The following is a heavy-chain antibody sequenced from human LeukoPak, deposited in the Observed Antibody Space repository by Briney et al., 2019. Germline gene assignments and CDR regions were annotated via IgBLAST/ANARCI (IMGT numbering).Heavy chain of an antibody. CDR1: GGTFSSYA. V-gene: IGHV1-69*13. D-gene: IGHD3-22*01. Sequence: ASVKVSCKASGGTFSSYAISWVRQAPGQGLEWMGGIIPIFGTANYAQKFQGRVTITADESTSTAYMELSSLRSEDTAVHYCASGRGPTYYYDSSGYYRIDYWGQGTLVTVSS. J-gene: IGHJ4*02. CDR2: IIPIFGTA. CDR3: ASGRGPTYYYDSSGYYRIDY.